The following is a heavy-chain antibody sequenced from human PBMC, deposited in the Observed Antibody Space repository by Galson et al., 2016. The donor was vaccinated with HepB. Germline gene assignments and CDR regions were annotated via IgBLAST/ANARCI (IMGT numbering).Heavy chain of an antibody. CDR1: GGSISSSNW. Sequence: SETLSLTCAVSGGSISSSNWWSWVRQPRGKGLEWIGEIYHSGSTNYNPSLKSRVTISVDKSKNQFSLKLSSVTAADTAVYYCARDRAARLLYYYGMDVWGQGTTVTVSS. V-gene: IGHV4-4*02. CDR3: ARDRAARLLYYYGMDV. J-gene: IGHJ6*02. D-gene: IGHD6-6*01. CDR2: IYHSGST.